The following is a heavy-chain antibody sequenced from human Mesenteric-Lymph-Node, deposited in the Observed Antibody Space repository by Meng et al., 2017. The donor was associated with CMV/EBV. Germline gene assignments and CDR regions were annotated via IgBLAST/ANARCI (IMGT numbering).Heavy chain of an antibody. J-gene: IGHJ5*02. CDR2: ISSDGGST. D-gene: IGHD2-2*01. CDR1: GFTFSTYA. V-gene: IGHV3-64*02. CDR3: ARDKYCTGTICYPNWFDP. Sequence: GESLKISCAASGFTFSTYAMHWVRQAQGKGLEYVSAISSDGGSTSYSDSVKGRFTISRDNSKNTLYLQMGSLRAEDMAVYYCARDKYCTGTICYPNWFDPWGQGTQVTVSS.